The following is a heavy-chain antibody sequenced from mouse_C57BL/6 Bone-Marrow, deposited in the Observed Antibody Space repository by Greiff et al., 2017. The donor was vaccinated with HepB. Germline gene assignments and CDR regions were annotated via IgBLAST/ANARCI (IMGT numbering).Heavy chain of an antibody. V-gene: IGHV2-2*01. CDR2: IWSGGST. CDR3: ARNEGFFSWYFDV. Sequence: QVQLKESGPGLVQPSQSLSITCTVSGFSLTSYGVHWVRQSPGKGLEWLGVIWSGGSTDYNAAFISRLSISKDNSKSQVFFKMNSLQADDTAIYYCARNEGFFSWYFDVWGTGTTVTVSS. CDR1: GFSLTSYG. J-gene: IGHJ1*03.